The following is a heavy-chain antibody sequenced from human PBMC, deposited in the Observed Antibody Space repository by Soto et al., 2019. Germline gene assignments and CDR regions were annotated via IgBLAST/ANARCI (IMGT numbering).Heavy chain of an antibody. CDR1: GGSISSSNYY. D-gene: IGHD6-19*01. Sequence: SETLSLTCTVSGGSISSSNYYWTWIRQPPGKGLEWIGFMYNSGSTHYNPSLKSRVTISVDTSKNQFSLKLSSVTAADTAVYYCARGIEGWYQGRYYYGMDVWGQGTTVTVSS. CDR3: ARGIEGWYQGRYYYGMDV. CDR2: MYNSGST. V-gene: IGHV4-61*01. J-gene: IGHJ6*02.